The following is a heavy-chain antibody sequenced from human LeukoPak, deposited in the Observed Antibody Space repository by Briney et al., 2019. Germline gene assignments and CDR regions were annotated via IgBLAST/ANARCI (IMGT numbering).Heavy chain of an antibody. CDR1: GFTFSSYA. CDR3: AKNPPLYYDILTGYTY. J-gene: IGHJ4*02. D-gene: IGHD3-9*01. Sequence: GGSLRLSCAASGFTFSSYAMSWVRQAPGKGLEWVSAISGSGGSTYYADSVKGRFTISRDNSKSTLYLQMNSLRAEDTAVYYCAKNPPLYYDILTGYTYWGQGTLVTVSS. CDR2: ISGSGGST. V-gene: IGHV3-23*01.